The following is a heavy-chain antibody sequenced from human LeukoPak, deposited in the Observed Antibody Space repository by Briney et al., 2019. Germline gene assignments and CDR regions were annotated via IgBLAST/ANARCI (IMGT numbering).Heavy chain of an antibody. J-gene: IGHJ6*02. V-gene: IGHV4-59*03. D-gene: IGHD3-16*01. Sequence: PSETLSLTCAVSGGSISGFYWTWIRQPPGKGLEFIGQIHYSGSTDYNPSLKSRITMSVDTSKSQFFLSLNSVTAADTAVYYCAKFGLYYNMDVWGQGTTVTVSS. CDR2: IHYSGST. CDR1: GGSISGFY. CDR3: AKFGLYYNMDV.